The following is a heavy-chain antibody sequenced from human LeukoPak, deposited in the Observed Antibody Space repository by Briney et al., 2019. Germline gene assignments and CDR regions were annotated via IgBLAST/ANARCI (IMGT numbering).Heavy chain of an antibody. CDR3: ARRADHFYYYMDV. Sequence: PSETLSLTCSVSGGSISGSTDYWAWIRQPPGKGLEWIASVHYTGSTYYNPSLKSRVTIAVDTSKNQFSVRMTSVTAADTAVYYCARRADHFYYYMDVWGKGTTVTVSS. V-gene: IGHV4-39*07. J-gene: IGHJ6*03. CDR1: GGSISGSTDY. CDR2: VHYTGST. D-gene: IGHD3-10*01.